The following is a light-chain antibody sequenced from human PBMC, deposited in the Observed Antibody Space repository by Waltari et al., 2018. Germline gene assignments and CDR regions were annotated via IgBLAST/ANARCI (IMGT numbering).Light chain of an antibody. CDR1: SSDIGGYNY. Sequence: PSVSGSPGQSVTISCTGTSSDIGGYNYVSWYQQHPGKAPKLMIYDVSKRPSGVSDRFSGSKSGNTASLTISGLQAEDEADYYCSSYAGSNTLLFGGGTRLTVL. CDR2: DVS. CDR3: SSYAGSNTLL. J-gene: IGLJ2*01. V-gene: IGLV2-11*01.